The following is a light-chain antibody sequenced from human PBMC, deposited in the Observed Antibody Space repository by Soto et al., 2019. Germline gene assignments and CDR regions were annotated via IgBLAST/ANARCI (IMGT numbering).Light chain of an antibody. CDR3: MQALQTHT. CDR2: LGS. Sequence: DIVMTQSPLSLPVTPGEPASISCRSSQSLLHSNGYNYLDWYLQKPGQSPQLLIYLGSNRASGVPDRFSDSGSGTDFTLKISRVEAEDVGVYYCMQALQTHTFGPGTKVDIK. V-gene: IGKV2-28*01. J-gene: IGKJ3*01. CDR1: QSLLHSNGYNY.